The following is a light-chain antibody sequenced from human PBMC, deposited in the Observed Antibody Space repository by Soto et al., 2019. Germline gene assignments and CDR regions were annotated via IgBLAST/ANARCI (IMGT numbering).Light chain of an antibody. V-gene: IGLV2-14*01. CDR2: EVS. CDR1: STDVGGYNY. CDR3: SSYTSSSILGV. Sequence: QSVLTQPASVSGSPGQSITISCTGTSTDVGGYNYVSWYQHHPGKAPKLMIYEVSNRPSGASNRFSGSKSGNTASLTISGLLAEDEADYYCSSYTSSSILGVFGGGTQLTVL. J-gene: IGLJ2*01.